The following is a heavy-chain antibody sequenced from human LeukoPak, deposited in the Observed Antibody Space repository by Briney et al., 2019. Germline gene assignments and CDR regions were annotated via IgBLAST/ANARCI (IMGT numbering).Heavy chain of an antibody. CDR1: GFTFSSYS. Sequence: GGSLRLSCAASGFTFSSYSMNWVRQAPGKGLEWVSYISSSSSTIYYADSVKGRFTISRDNAKNSLYLQMNSLRAEDTAVYYCARDHRNARFDYWGQGTLVTVSS. CDR2: ISSSSSTI. V-gene: IGHV3-48*04. CDR3: ARDHRNARFDY. D-gene: IGHD1-1*01. J-gene: IGHJ4*02.